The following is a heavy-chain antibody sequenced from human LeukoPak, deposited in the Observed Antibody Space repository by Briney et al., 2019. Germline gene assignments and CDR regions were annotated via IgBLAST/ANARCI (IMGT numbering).Heavy chain of an antibody. D-gene: IGHD4-17*01. Sequence: ASVKVSCKASGYTFSGYYMHWVRQAPGQGLEWMGWINPNSGGTNYAQKFQGRVTMTRDTSISTAYMELSRLRSDDTAVYYCARDGAPDYGDYGIDYWGQGTLVTVSS. J-gene: IGHJ4*02. CDR2: INPNSGGT. CDR3: ARDGAPDYGDYGIDY. CDR1: GYTFSGYY. V-gene: IGHV1-2*02.